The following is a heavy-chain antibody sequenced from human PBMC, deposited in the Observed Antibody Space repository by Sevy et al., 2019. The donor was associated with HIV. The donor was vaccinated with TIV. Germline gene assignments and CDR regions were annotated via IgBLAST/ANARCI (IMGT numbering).Heavy chain of an antibody. J-gene: IGHJ4*02. Sequence: ASVKVSRKASGGLFSSFNINWVRQAPGQGLEWMGGVIPFSGAANYAQKFQGRVTIIADISTNTAYMELRSLRSDDTATYYCARAIEGYGDLLGFDFWGQGSLVTVSS. CDR3: ARAIEGYGDLLGFDF. CDR1: GGLFSSFN. CDR2: VIPFSGAA. D-gene: IGHD4-17*01. V-gene: IGHV1-69*06.